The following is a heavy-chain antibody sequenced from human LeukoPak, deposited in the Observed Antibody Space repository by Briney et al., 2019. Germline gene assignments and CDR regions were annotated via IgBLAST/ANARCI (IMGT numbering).Heavy chain of an antibody. Sequence: GGSLRLSCAASGFNFNTYPMNWVRQAPGKGLEWVSSITSGSSYIYYADTVKGRFTISRDNAKNSLYLQMNSLRAEETAVYYCARARASSRGGYYYMDVWGKGTTVTVSS. D-gene: IGHD6-13*01. CDR3: ARARASSRGGYYYMDV. J-gene: IGHJ6*03. CDR2: ITSGSSYI. V-gene: IGHV3-21*01. CDR1: GFNFNTYP.